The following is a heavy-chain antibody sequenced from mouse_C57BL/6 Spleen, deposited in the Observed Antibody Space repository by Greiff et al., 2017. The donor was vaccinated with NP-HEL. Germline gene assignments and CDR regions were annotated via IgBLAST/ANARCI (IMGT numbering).Heavy chain of an antibody. D-gene: IGHD4-1*01. V-gene: IGHV5-4*01. CDR2: ISDGGSYT. CDR3: AREGAGTGTWFAY. Sequence: EVQVVESGGGLVKPGGSLKLSCAASGFTFSSYAMSWVRQTPEKRLEWVATISDGGSYTYYPDNVKGRFTISRANAKNNLYLQMSHLKSEDTAMYYCAREGAGTGTWFAYWGQGTLVTVSA. J-gene: IGHJ3*01. CDR1: GFTFSSYA.